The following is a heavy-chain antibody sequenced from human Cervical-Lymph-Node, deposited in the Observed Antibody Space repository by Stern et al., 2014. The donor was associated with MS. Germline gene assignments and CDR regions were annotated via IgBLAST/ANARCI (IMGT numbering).Heavy chain of an antibody. CDR1: VGSVSNGLYY. D-gene: IGHD3-3*01. Sequence: QLQLQESGPGLVKPSETLSLTCTVSVGSVSNGLYYWTWLRQPPGKGLEWLGCMSHRGSAHYKPSLKSRVTISVDTSKNQFSLNLSSVTAADTAVYYCARDALTILGTDSWGQGTLVTVSS. J-gene: IGHJ4*02. CDR3: ARDALTILGTDS. V-gene: IGHV4-61*01. CDR2: MSHRGSA.